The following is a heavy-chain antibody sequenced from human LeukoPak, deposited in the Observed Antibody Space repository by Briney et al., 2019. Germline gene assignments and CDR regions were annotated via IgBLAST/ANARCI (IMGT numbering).Heavy chain of an antibody. CDR3: ARWGGFYYYYYMDV. J-gene: IGHJ6*03. CDR2: MYYSGST. V-gene: IGHV4-39*02. Sequence: SETLSLTCTVSGGSISSSSYFWGWIRQPPGKGLDWIGSMYYSGSTYYNPSLKSRVTISVDTSKNHFSLKLSSVTAADTAVYYCARWGGFYYYYYMDVWGKGTTVTVSS. D-gene: IGHD3-16*01. CDR1: GGSISSSSYF.